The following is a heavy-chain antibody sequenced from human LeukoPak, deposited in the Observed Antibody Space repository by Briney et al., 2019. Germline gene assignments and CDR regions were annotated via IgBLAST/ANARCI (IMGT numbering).Heavy chain of an antibody. D-gene: IGHD3-22*01. CDR3: AKGGGDRSGYASDY. CDR1: GFTFSNFA. V-gene: IGHV3-23*01. Sequence: GGSLRLSCAASGFTFSNFAMSWVRQAPGKGLEWVSAMSGRGGSTYRADSVKGRVTISRDNSKNTLYLQMNSLRAEDTAVYYCAKGGGDRSGYASDYWGQGTLVTVSS. J-gene: IGHJ4*02. CDR2: MSGRGGST.